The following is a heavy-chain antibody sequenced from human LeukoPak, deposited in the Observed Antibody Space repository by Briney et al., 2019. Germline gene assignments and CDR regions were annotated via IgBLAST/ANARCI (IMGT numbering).Heavy chain of an antibody. D-gene: IGHD3-10*01. CDR2: IYYSGST. CDR1: GGSISSYY. V-gene: IGHV4-59*01. CDR3: ARDRGSPDHYYYYMDV. Sequence: SETLSLTCTVSGGSISSYYWSWIRQPPGKGLEWIGYIYYSGSTNYNPSLKSRVTISVDTSKNQFSLKLSSVTAADTAVYYCARDRGSPDHYYYYMDVWGKGTTVTVSS. J-gene: IGHJ6*03.